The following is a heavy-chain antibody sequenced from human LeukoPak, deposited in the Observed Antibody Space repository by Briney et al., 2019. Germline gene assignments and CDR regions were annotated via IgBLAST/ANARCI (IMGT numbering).Heavy chain of an antibody. CDR1: GYTFTGYY. CDR2: INPNSGGT. D-gene: IGHD2-8*01. CDR3: ARGLSAIYGQYYFDY. J-gene: IGHJ4*02. V-gene: IGHV1-2*02. Sequence: ASVKVSCKASGYTFTGYYMHWVRQAPGQGLEWMGWINPNSGGTNYVQKFQGRVTMTRDTSISTAYMELSRLRSDDTAVYYCARGLSAIYGQYYFDYWGQGTLVTVSS.